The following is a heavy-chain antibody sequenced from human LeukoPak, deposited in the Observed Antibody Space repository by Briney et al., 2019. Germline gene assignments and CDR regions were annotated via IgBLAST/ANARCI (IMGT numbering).Heavy chain of an antibody. D-gene: IGHD4-11*01. Sequence: PGGSLRLSCAASGFTFSSYSMNWVRQTPGKGLEWVSSISSSSTYIYYADSVKGRFTISRDNAKNTLYLQMNSLRAEDTAVYYCARESDCSNYTPFDSWGQGTLVTVSS. CDR2: ISSSSTYI. V-gene: IGHV3-21*01. CDR3: ARESDCSNYTPFDS. J-gene: IGHJ4*02. CDR1: GFTFSSYS.